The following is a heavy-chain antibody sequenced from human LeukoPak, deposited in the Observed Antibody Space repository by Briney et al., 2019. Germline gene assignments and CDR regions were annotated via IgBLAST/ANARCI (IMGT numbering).Heavy chain of an antibody. J-gene: IGHJ3*02. CDR1: GFTFSNYA. Sequence: GGSLRLSCAASGFTFSNYAMNWVRQAPGKGLEWVSSISGSGGSTFYADSVKGRFTISRDNSKDTLYLQMNSLRAEDTAVYYCAKEKWELPGSAFDIWGQGTMVTVSS. CDR3: AKEKWELPGSAFDI. CDR2: ISGSGGST. V-gene: IGHV3-23*01. D-gene: IGHD1-26*01.